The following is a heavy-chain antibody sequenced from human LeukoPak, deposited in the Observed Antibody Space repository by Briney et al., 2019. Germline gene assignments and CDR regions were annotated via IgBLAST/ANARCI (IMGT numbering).Heavy chain of an antibody. CDR2: ISSGGSTI. J-gene: IGHJ4*02. Sequence: GGSLSLSCAASGFPFSDYSMSWIRQAPGKGLEWVSYISSGGSTIYYADSLKGRFTISRDNAKNSMYLQMNSLRAEDTAVYYCARGKDGYKRGYPLGFDYWGQGTLVTVSS. CDR1: GFPFSDYS. CDR3: ARGKDGYKRGYPLGFDY. D-gene: IGHD5-24*01. V-gene: IGHV3-11*01.